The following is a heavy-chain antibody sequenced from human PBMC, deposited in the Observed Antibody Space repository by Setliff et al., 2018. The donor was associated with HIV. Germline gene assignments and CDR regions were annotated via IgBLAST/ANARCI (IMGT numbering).Heavy chain of an antibody. D-gene: IGHD1-26*01. Sequence: LSLTCAVYGGPFSGYYWNWIRQAPRKGLEWIGEIDHTGRINYNPSLKSRVTMSVDTSKNQFSLKLESVTAADRGVYYCARSRLTWEIDFWGQGKLVTVSS. CDR2: IDHTGRI. V-gene: IGHV4-34*01. CDR3: ARSRLTWEIDF. J-gene: IGHJ4*02. CDR1: GGPFSGYY.